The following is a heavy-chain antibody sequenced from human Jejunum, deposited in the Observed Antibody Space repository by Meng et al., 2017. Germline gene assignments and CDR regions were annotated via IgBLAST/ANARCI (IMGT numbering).Heavy chain of an antibody. CDR2: ISEDGNNK. CDR1: GFTFSSYA. CDR3: VRGSVVGATYWFDP. J-gene: IGHJ5*02. D-gene: IGHD2-15*01. Sequence: GESLKISCAASGFTFSSYAMLWVRQAPGTGLEWVAAISEDGNNKDYADSVTGRFPVSRDHSKNTLDLQMISLREEDTATYYCVRGSVVGATYWFDPWGQGTLVTVSS. V-gene: IGHV3-30*01.